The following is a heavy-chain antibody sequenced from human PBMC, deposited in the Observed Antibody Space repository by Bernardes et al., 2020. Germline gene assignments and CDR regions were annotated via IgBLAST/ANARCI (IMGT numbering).Heavy chain of an antibody. CDR1: GFTFSDHY. V-gene: IGHV3-72*01. CDR3: ARVMDTAMAGGFDY. D-gene: IGHD5-18*01. Sequence: GRSLRLSCAASGFTFSDHYMDWVRQAPGKGLEWVARIRNKPSSYTTEYAASVKGRFTISRDDSKNSLYLQMNSLRAEDTAVYYCARVMDTAMAGGFDYWGQGTLVTVSS. J-gene: IGHJ4*02. CDR2: IRNKPSSYTT.